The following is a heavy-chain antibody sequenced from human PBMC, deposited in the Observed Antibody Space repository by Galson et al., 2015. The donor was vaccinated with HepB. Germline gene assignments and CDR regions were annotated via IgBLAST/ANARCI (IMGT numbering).Heavy chain of an antibody. J-gene: IGHJ4*02. CDR3: AREVIEYAGDPDRGFDY. Sequence: SLRLSCAASGFTFSSYWMSWVRQAPGKGLEWVANIKQDGSEKYYVDSVKGRFTISRDNAKNSLHLQMNSLRAEDTAVYYCAREVIEYAGDPDRGFDYWGQGTLVTVSS. CDR2: IKQDGSEK. V-gene: IGHV3-7*03. CDR1: GFTFSSYW. D-gene: IGHD3-22*01.